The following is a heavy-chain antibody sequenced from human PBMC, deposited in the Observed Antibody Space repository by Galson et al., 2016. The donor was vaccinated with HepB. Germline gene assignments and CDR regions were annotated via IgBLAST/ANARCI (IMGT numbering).Heavy chain of an antibody. CDR2: MNQDESDI. J-gene: IGHJ4*02. CDR1: GFTISSNW. CDR3: ARNWDCSGGATCIVGFFDY. V-gene: IGHV3-7*03. D-gene: IGHD2-8*02. Sequence: SLRLSCAASGFTISSNWMNWVRQAPGKGLEWVANMNQDESDINYVDSVKGRFIISRDDAKNSLYLQMNSLRPADTAMYYCARNWDCSGGATCIVGFFDYWGQGSLVTVSS.